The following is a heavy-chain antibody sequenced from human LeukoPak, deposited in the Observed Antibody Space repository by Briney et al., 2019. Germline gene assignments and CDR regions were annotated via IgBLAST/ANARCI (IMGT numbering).Heavy chain of an antibody. Sequence: GESLKNSCQGAGYSFSNYWIAWVRQVPGRGVEWMGIIYPGDSDTRYRPSFEGQVTISADKSISTAYLQWSSLKASDTAMYYYARHRVAESSFEPYDIWGQGTAVTVSS. D-gene: IGHD3-16*01. CDR3: ARHRVAESSFEPYDI. V-gene: IGHV5-51*01. CDR2: IYPGDSDT. J-gene: IGHJ3*02. CDR1: GYSFSNYW.